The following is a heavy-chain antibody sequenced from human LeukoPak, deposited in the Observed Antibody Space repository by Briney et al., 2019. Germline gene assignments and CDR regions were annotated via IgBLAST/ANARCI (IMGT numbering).Heavy chain of an antibody. Sequence: SETLSLTCIVSGGSISSSIYYWAWVRQPPGKGLEWIGTVFYNGATQYSPSLRSRVTISIDTSTNQFSLKLTSVTAADTALYYCARGMWGMAIVHFDYWGQGTLVTVSS. CDR2: VFYNGAT. CDR1: GGSISSSIYY. D-gene: IGHD2-8*02. V-gene: IGHV4-39*07. J-gene: IGHJ4*02. CDR3: ARGMWGMAIVHFDY.